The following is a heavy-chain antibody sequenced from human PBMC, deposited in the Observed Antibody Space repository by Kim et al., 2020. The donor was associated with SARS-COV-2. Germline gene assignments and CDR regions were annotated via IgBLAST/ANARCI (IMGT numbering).Heavy chain of an antibody. CDR1: GFTFSSYA. CDR3: AKTGSGWAYYYYGMDV. V-gene: IGHV3-23*03. CDR2: IYSGGSST. Sequence: GGSLRLSCAASGFTFSSYAMSWVRQAPGKGLEWVSVIYSGGSSTYYADSVKGRFTISRDNSKNTLYLQMNSLRAEDTAVYYCAKTGSGWAYYYYGMDVWGQGTTVTVSS. J-gene: IGHJ6*02. D-gene: IGHD6-19*01.